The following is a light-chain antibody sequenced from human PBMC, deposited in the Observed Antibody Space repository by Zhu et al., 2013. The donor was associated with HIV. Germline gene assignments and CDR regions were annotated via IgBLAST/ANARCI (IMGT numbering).Light chain of an antibody. CDR1: QSIGDW. CDR3: QQYNNWPPGS. Sequence: DIQMTQSPSTLSASVGDRVTITCRASQSIGDWLAWYQQKPGKAPKLLINKASSLQSGVPARFRGAGSGTEFTLSISNLQSDDFAIYYCQQYNNWPPGSFGGGTKVEI. V-gene: IGKV1-5*03. CDR2: KAS. J-gene: IGKJ4*01.